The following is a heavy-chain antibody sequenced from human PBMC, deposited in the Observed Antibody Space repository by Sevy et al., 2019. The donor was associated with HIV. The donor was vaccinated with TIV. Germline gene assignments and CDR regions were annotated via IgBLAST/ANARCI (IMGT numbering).Heavy chain of an antibody. D-gene: IGHD3-22*01. CDR1: GFTFSSYS. J-gene: IGHJ2*01. Sequence: GGSLRLSCAASGFTFSSYSMNWVRQAPGKGLEWISSISSSSNYIYYADSVKGRFIISRDNAQNSLYLQMNSLRAEDTAVYYCARDLIRTLWYFDLWGRGTVVTVSS. CDR3: ARDLIRTLWYFDL. V-gene: IGHV3-21*01. CDR2: ISSSSNYI.